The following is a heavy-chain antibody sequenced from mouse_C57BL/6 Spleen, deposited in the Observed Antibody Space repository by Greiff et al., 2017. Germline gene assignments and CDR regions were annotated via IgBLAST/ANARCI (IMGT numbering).Heavy chain of an antibody. J-gene: IGHJ1*03. CDR2: IRNKANGYTT. CDR3: ARRRDWCFDD. Sequence: EVQRVESGGGLVQPGGSLSLSCAASGFTFTDYYMSWVRQPPGKALEWLGFIRNKANGYTTEYSASVKGRFTISRDNSQSILYLQMNALRAEDSATYYCARRRDWCFDDWGTGTTVTVSS. V-gene: IGHV7-3*01. CDR1: GFTFTDYY.